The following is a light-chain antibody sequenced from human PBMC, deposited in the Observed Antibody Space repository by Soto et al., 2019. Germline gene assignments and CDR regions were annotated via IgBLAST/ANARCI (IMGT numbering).Light chain of an antibody. CDR2: VAF. CDR1: QSIALA. Sequence: DIQMTQSPSSLSASVGDTVTMTCRASQSIALAVNWYQQKPGKAPKLLIYVAFTLESGVPSRFSGSGSGTEFTLPIRSLQPEDFATYYCQQSFRSPITCGQGTRLENK. V-gene: IGKV1-39*01. CDR3: QQSFRSPIT. J-gene: IGKJ5*01.